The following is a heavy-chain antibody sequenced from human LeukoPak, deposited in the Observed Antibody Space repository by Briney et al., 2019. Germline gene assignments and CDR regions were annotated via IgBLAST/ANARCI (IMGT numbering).Heavy chain of an antibody. V-gene: IGHV3-30*04. CDR1: GFTFSSYA. D-gene: IGHD3-10*01. Sequence: GGSLRLSCVASGFTFSSYAMHWVRQAPGKGLEWVAVISDDGSNKYYADSVKGRFTISRDNAKNSLYLQMNSLRAEDTAVYYCARGTYWSPLDFDYWGQGTLVTVSS. J-gene: IGHJ4*02. CDR3: ARGTYWSPLDFDY. CDR2: ISDDGSNK.